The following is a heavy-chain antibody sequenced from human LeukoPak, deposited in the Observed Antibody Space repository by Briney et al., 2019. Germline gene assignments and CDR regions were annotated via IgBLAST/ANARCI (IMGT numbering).Heavy chain of an antibody. CDR3: ARVPYDSSGYPRSEGMDV. CDR1: GFTFSDYY. CDR2: ISSSGSTI. Sequence: GGSLRLSCAASGFTFSDYYMSWIRQAPGKGLEWVSYISSSGSTIYYADSVKSRFTISRDNAKNSLYLQMNSLRAEDTAVYYCARVPYDSSGYPRSEGMDVWGQGTTVTVSS. V-gene: IGHV3-11*01. D-gene: IGHD3-22*01. J-gene: IGHJ6*02.